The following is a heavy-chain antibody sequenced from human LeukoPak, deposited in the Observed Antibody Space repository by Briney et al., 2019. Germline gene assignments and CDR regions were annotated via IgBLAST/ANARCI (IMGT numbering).Heavy chain of an antibody. Sequence: SETLSLTCTVSGGSISSSSYYWGWIRQPPGRGLEWIESIYYSGSTYYNPSLKSRVTISVDTSKNQFSLKLSSVTAADTAVYYCARETSGWENYYYYYMDVWGKGTTVTVSS. J-gene: IGHJ6*03. CDR3: ARETSGWENYYYYYMDV. V-gene: IGHV4-39*07. CDR1: GGSISSSSYY. CDR2: IYYSGST. D-gene: IGHD6-19*01.